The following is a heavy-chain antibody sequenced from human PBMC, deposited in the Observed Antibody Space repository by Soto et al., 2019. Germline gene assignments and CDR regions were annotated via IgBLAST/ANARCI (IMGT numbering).Heavy chain of an antibody. D-gene: IGHD3-3*02. CDR1: GFTFSSQW. CDR3: ASRPPDVRHFGVFDY. Sequence: GGSLRLSCAGSGFTFSSQWMSWVRQAPGKGLEWVANIKEDGSEKDYVDSVKGRFTISRDNAKNSLFLQMNNLRVEDTAVYYCASRPPDVRHFGVFDYWGQGTVVTVSS. V-gene: IGHV3-7*03. J-gene: IGHJ4*02. CDR2: IKEDGSEK.